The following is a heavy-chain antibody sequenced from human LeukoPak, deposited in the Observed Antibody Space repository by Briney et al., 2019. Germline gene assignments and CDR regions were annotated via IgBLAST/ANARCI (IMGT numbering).Heavy chain of an antibody. Sequence: PGGSLRLSCAASGFTFSSHALSWVRQAPGKGLEWVSSLSGSGYNTYYADSVKGRFTISRDNSKNTLYLQMNSLRAEDTAVYYCAKDRYSSGWYRGGNFDYWGQGTLVTVSS. CDR3: AKDRYSSGWYRGGNFDY. D-gene: IGHD6-19*01. V-gene: IGHV3-23*01. CDR2: LSGSGYNT. CDR1: GFTFSSHA. J-gene: IGHJ4*02.